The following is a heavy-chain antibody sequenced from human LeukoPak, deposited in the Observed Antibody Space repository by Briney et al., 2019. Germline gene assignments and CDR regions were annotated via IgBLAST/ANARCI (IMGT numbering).Heavy chain of an antibody. CDR3: ARGDITESDNGFDP. V-gene: IGHV1-8*01. CDR1: GYTLTRYD. Sequence: SVTVSRKASGYTLTRYDINRVRQAPPQGLEGMGWMKPNSGHTGYAQKFQGRVTMPKTTTISTAYMDLSSLRSEHTAVYYCARGDITESDNGFDPWGQGTLVTVSS. D-gene: IGHD1-20*01. CDR2: MKPNSGHT. J-gene: IGHJ5*02.